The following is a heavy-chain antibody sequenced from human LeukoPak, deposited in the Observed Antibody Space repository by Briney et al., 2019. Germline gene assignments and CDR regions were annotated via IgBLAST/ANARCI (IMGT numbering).Heavy chain of an antibody. D-gene: IGHD6-13*01. CDR2: INPSGGST. Sequence: ASVKVSCKASRYTFTSYYMHWVRQAPGQGLEGMGIINPSGGSTSYAQKFQGRVTMTRDTSTSTVYMELSSMRSEDTAVYYCARLAAAGPRRAFDIWGQGTMVTVSS. J-gene: IGHJ3*02. CDR1: RYTFTSYY. V-gene: IGHV1-46*01. CDR3: ARLAAAGPRRAFDI.